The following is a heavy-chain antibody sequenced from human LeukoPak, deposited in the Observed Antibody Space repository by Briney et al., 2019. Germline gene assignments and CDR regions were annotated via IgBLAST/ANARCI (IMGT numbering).Heavy chain of an antibody. J-gene: IGHJ4*02. CDR3: ARGVPYDSWSGPHYSDY. CDR1: GFTFSSYS. D-gene: IGHD3-3*01. V-gene: IGHV3-48*01. CDR2: ISSSSSTI. Sequence: GGSLRLSCAASGFTFSSYSMNWVRQAPGKGLEWVSYISSSSSTIYYADSVKGRFTISRDNAKNSLYLQMNSLRAEDTAVYYCARGVPYDSWSGPHYSDYWGQGTLVTVSS.